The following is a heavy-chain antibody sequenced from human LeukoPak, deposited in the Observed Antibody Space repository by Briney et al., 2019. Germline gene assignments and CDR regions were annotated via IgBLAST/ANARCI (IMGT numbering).Heavy chain of an antibody. J-gene: IGHJ3*02. V-gene: IGHV3-7*01. CDR2: IKEDGSQK. Sequence: GGSLRPSCAASGFTFSIFWMSWVRQAPGRGLEWVTNIKEDGSQKNYMGSVKGRFTISRDNAKNSLHLQMNSLTAEDTAVYFCARERGATASAFDIWGQGTMVTVSS. D-gene: IGHD3-16*01. CDR1: GFTFSIFW. CDR3: ARERGATASAFDI.